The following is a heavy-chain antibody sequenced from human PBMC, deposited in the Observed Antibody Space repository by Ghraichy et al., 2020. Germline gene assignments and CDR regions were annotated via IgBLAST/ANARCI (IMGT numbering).Heavy chain of an antibody. Sequence: GESLNISCAASGFTFRSYAMSWVRQAPGKGLEWVSAISGSGGSTYYADSVKGRFTISRDNSKNTLYLQMNSLRAEDTAVYYCAKGETGSGYDRQPLDYWGQRTLVTVSS. CDR2: ISGSGGST. J-gene: IGHJ4*02. D-gene: IGHD3-22*01. CDR1: GFTFRSYA. CDR3: AKGETGSGYDRQPLDY. V-gene: IGHV3-23*01.